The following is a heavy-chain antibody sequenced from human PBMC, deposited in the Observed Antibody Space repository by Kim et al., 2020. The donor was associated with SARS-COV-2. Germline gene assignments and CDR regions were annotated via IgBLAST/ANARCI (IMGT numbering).Heavy chain of an antibody. CDR2: ISSSSSYI. J-gene: IGHJ4*02. Sequence: GGSLRLSCAASGFTFSSYSMNWVRQAPGKGLEWVSSISSSSSYIYYADSVKCRFTISRDNAKNSLYLQMNSLRAEDTAVYYCGGSGSYYNSPFDYWGQGTLVTVSS. CDR1: GFTFSSYS. V-gene: IGHV3-21*01. CDR3: GGSGSYYNSPFDY. D-gene: IGHD3-10*01.